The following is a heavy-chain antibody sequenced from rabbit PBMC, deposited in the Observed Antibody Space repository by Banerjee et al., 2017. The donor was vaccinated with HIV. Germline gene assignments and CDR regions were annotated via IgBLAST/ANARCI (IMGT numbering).Heavy chain of an antibody. CDR2: IYDGSSGST. Sequence: QEQLEESGGDLVKPEGSLTLTCTASGFSFSSSYWICWVRQAPGAGLEWIASIYDGSSGSTSYACWAKGRFTISKTSSTTVTLQMTRLTAADTATYFCARYLGSSGWGADLWSPGTLVTVS. CDR1: GFSFSSSYW. D-gene: IGHD4-1*01. J-gene: IGHJ4*01. V-gene: IGHV1S45*01. CDR3: ARYLGSSGWGADL.